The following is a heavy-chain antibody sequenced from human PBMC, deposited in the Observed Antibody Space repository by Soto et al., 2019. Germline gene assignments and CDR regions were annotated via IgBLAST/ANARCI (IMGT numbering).Heavy chain of an antibody. CDR3: ARVESARAVSHFGHDY. J-gene: IGHJ1*01. D-gene: IGHD3-10*01. Sequence: PGGSLRLSCAASGFTLSGYAMHWFRQAPGKGLEWVAVISYDGSNKYYADSVKGRVTIARDNAKNTVYLQRNSLRPEDTAVYYCARVESARAVSHFGHDYWGQGTLVTVSS. CDR2: ISYDGSNK. CDR1: GFTLSGYA. V-gene: IGHV3-30-3*01.